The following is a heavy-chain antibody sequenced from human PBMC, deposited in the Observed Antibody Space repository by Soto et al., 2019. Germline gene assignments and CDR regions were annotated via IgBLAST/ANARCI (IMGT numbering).Heavy chain of an antibody. J-gene: IGHJ4*01. CDR1: GGSISSYY. CDR3: SRHSFNGDYFDY. Sequence: SETLSLTCTVSGGSISSYYWSWIRQPPGKGLEWIGYIYYSGSTNYNPSLKSRVTISVDASKNQFSLKLSSVTAADTAVYYCSRHSFNGDYFDYWGQGTPVTVSS. V-gene: IGHV4-59*08. CDR2: IYYSGST. D-gene: IGHD4-17*01.